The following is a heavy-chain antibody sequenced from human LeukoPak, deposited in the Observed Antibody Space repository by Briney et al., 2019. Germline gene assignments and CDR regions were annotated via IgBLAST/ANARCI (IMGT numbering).Heavy chain of an antibody. V-gene: IGHV4-34*01. CDR1: GGSISSYY. D-gene: IGHD2-2*01. CDR3: ARRPYCSSTSCHPLDY. CDR2: INHSGST. J-gene: IGHJ4*02. Sequence: KTSETLSLTCTVSGGSISSYYWSWIRQPPGKGLEWIGEINHSGSTNYNPSLKSRVTISVDTSKNQFSLKLSSVTAADTAVYYCARRPYCSSTSCHPLDYWGQGTLVTVSS.